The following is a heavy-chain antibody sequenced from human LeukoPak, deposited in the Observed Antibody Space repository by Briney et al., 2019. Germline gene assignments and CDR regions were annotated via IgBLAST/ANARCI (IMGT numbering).Heavy chain of an antibody. J-gene: IGHJ6*02. Sequence: GGSLRLACAASGFTFSSYAMSWVRQAPGKGLEWVSAISGSGGSTYYADSVKGRFTISRDNSKNTLYLQMNSLRAEDTAVYYCAKVLGYYYGMDVWGQGTTVTVSS. V-gene: IGHV3-23*01. CDR3: AKVLGYYYGMDV. CDR2: ISGSGGST. CDR1: GFTFSSYA. D-gene: IGHD3-16*01.